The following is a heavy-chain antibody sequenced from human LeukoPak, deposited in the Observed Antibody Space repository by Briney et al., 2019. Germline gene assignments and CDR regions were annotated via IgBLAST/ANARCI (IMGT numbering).Heavy chain of an antibody. Sequence: SETLSLTCTVSGYSITNGYYWGWIRQPPGKGLEWIGYIYYSGSTNYNPSLKSRVTISVDTSKNQFSLKLNSVTAADTAVYYCARDRVGATTSGGLDYWGQGTLVTVSS. V-gene: IGHV4-61*01. CDR3: ARDRVGATTSGGLDY. CDR1: GYSITNGYY. J-gene: IGHJ4*02. CDR2: IYYSGST. D-gene: IGHD1-26*01.